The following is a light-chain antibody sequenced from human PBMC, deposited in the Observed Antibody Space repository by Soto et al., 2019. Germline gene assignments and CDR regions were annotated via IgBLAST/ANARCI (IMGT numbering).Light chain of an antibody. CDR3: QQYNNWPRT. J-gene: IGKJ1*01. CDR2: GAS. V-gene: IGKV3-15*01. CDR1: QSVSSN. Sequence: TVLTQSPATLSVSPGERATLSCRASQSVSSNLAWYQQKPGQAPRFLIYGASTRATGIPARFSGSGSGTEFTLTISSLQSEDFAVYYCQQYNNWPRTFGQGTKVDIK.